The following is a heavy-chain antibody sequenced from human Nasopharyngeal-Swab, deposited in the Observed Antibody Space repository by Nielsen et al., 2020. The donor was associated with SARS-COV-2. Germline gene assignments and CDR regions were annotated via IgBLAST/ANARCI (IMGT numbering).Heavy chain of an antibody. CDR1: GFTFSSYS. Sequence: GESLKISCAASGFTFSSYSMNWVRQAPGKGLEWVSSISSSSSYIYYADSVKGRFTISRDNAKNSLYLQMNSLRAEDTAVYYCAREWSTGYCSGGSCYSEYAFDIWGQGTMATVSS. CDR3: AREWSTGYCSGGSCYSEYAFDI. CDR2: ISSSSSYI. D-gene: IGHD2-15*01. J-gene: IGHJ3*02. V-gene: IGHV3-21*01.